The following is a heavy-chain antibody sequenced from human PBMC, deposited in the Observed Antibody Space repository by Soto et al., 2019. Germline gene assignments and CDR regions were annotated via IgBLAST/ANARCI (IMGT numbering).Heavy chain of an antibody. CDR3: AKERNDYGDYVFSGAFDI. Sequence: PGGSLRLSCAASGFTFDDYAMHWVRQAPGKGLEWVSGISWNSGSIGYADSVKGRFTISRDNAKNSLYLQMNSLRAEDTALYYCAKERNDYGDYVFSGAFDIWGQGTMVTVSS. D-gene: IGHD4-17*01. CDR1: GFTFDDYA. CDR2: ISWNSGSI. V-gene: IGHV3-9*01. J-gene: IGHJ3*02.